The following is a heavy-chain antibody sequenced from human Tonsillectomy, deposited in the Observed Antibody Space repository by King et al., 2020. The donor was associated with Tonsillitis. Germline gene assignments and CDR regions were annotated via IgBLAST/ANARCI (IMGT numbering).Heavy chain of an antibody. D-gene: IGHD3-22*01. CDR2: LSWGGDTT. CDR1: GFTLDDYT. J-gene: IGHJ4*02. Sequence: QLVQSGGVVVQPGGSLRLSCAASGFTLDDYTMHWVRQVLGKGLEWVSLLSWGGDTTYYADYVKGRFTISIDNSKNSLYLQMNSLRTVDTALYYCAKGSYYYDSSGYYDPLFFDYWGQGTLVTVSS. CDR3: AKGSYYYDSSGYYDPLFFDY. V-gene: IGHV3-43*01.